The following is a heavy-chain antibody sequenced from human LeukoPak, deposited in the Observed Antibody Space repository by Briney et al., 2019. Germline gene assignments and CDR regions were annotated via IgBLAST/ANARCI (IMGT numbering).Heavy chain of an antibody. CDR3: AREGYCSSTSCSFDP. CDR2: IWYNGNNK. CDR1: GFTFRNYG. D-gene: IGHD2-2*01. J-gene: IGHJ5*02. V-gene: IGHV3-33*01. Sequence: SGGSLRLSCAASGFTFRNYGMHWVRQAPGKGLERVAVIWYNGNNKYYADSVKGRFTISRDNSKNTLYLQMNSLRAEDTAVYYCAREGYCSSTSCSFDPWGQGTLVTVSS.